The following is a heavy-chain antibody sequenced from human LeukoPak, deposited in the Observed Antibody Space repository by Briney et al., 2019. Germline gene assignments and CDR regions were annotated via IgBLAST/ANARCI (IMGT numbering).Heavy chain of an antibody. J-gene: IGHJ4*02. V-gene: IGHV3-21*01. CDR1: GFSFSTYY. CDR2: ISSSSTYI. CDR3: VRENRGSFDY. Sequence: PGGSLRPSCAASGFSFSTYYVNWVRQAPGKGLEWVSCISSSSTYIYYADSVRGRFAISRDNAKNSLYLQMNSLRADDTAVYYCVRENRGSFDYWGQGSLVTVSS. D-gene: IGHD1-14*01.